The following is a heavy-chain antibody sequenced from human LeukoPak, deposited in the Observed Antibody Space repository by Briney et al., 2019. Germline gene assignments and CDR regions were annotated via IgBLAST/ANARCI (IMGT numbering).Heavy chain of an antibody. V-gene: IGHV3-30*18. CDR2: ISYDGSNK. CDR1: GFTFSSYG. Sequence: PGGSLRLSCAASGFTFSSYGMHWVRQAPGKGLEWVAVISYDGSNKYYADSVKGRFTISRDNSKNTLYLQLNSLRAEDTAVYYCAKVTRSGSYYYYYYGMDVWGQGTTVTVSS. D-gene: IGHD3-10*01. J-gene: IGHJ6*02. CDR3: AKVTRSGSYYYYYYGMDV.